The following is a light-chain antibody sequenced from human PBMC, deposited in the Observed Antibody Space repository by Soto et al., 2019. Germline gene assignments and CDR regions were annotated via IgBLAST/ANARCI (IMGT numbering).Light chain of an antibody. Sequence: QSALTQPASVSGSPGQSITISCTGTSSDIGGYNYVSWYQQHPDKAPKLIIYDVSNRPSGVSNRFSGSKSGNTASLTISGLQAEDEADYYCSSYTSSSTYVIFGGGTKLTVL. V-gene: IGLV2-14*01. CDR2: DVS. CDR1: SSDIGGYNY. CDR3: SSYTSSSTYVI. J-gene: IGLJ2*01.